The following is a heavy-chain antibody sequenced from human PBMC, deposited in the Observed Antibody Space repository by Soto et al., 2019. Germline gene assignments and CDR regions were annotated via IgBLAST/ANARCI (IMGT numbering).Heavy chain of an antibody. V-gene: IGHV1-69*13. D-gene: IGHD7-27*01. CDR1: SGYFPHSA. CDR2: ISPVLSTT. J-gene: IGHJ5*02. Sequence: AVLDSCKASSGYFPHSALSWVRQAPGQGLEWMGGISPVLSTTTDAQKYQGGVSISADESTSTEYIDLSSLNCEDTAVYYCASNWGTSLKNWLAPWGQGTLVTVSS. CDR3: ASNWGTSLKNWLAP.